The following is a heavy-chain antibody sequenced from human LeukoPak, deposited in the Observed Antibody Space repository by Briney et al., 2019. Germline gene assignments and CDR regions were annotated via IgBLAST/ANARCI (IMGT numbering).Heavy chain of an antibody. CDR3: ARGGMITFGGVIVHTWYFDL. Sequence: SETLSLTCAVYGGSFSGYYWSWIRQPPGKGLEWIGEINHSGSTNYNPSLKSRVTISVDTSKNQFSLKLSSVTAADTAVYYCARGGMITFGGVIVHTWYFDLWGRGTLVTVSS. CDR2: INHSGST. CDR1: GGSFSGYY. D-gene: IGHD3-16*02. J-gene: IGHJ2*01. V-gene: IGHV4-34*01.